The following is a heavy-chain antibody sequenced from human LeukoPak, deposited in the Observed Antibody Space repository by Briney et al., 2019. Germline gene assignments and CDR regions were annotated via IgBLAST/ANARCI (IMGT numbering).Heavy chain of an antibody. J-gene: IGHJ5*02. CDR3: ARKTYYYDSSVVNWFDP. Sequence: SETMSLACTVYGGSISSSSYYWDWLRQPPGKGLEWIGSIYYSGSTYYNPSLKSRVTISVDTSKNQFSLKLSSVTAADTAVYYCARKTYYYDSSVVNWFDPWGQGTLVTVSS. CDR1: GGSISSSSYY. V-gene: IGHV4-39*01. D-gene: IGHD3-22*01. CDR2: IYYSGST.